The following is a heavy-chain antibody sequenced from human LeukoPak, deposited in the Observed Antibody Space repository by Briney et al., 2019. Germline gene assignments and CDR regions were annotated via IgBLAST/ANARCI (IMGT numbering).Heavy chain of an antibody. D-gene: IGHD2-2*01. CDR1: GFSSSSYE. J-gene: IGHJ4*02. CDR3: ARVVNQLPYS. CDR2: ISSSGGTI. V-gene: IGHV3-48*03. Sequence: GGSLRLSCAASGFSSSSYEMNWVRQAPGKGLEWVSYISSSGGTIYYADSVKGRFTISRDNAKNSLFLQMNSLRAEDTAVYYCARVVNQLPYSWGQGALVTVSS.